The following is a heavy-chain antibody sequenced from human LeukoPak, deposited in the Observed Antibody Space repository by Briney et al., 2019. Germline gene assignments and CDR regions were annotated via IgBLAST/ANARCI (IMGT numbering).Heavy chain of an antibody. Sequence: KPSETLSLTCAVTGGSITSYYWSWIRQPPGKGLEWIAYIYYSGDTNYNPSLKGRVTISVDTSKNQFSLKLSSVAAADTAIYYCARQPSGSAAFDIWGQGTMVTVSS. D-gene: IGHD5-12*01. CDR1: GGSITSYY. CDR2: IYYSGDT. J-gene: IGHJ3*02. CDR3: ARQPSGSAAFDI. V-gene: IGHV4-59*08.